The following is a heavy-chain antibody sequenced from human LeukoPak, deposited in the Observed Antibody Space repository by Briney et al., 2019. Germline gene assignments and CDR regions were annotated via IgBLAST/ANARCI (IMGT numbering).Heavy chain of an antibody. CDR3: ARHWVVTPNY. D-gene: IGHD4-23*01. V-gene: IGHV4-39*01. CDR2: IYYSGSA. Sequence: PSETLSLTCIVSGVSISNSSYYWGWIRQPPGKGLEWIGSIYYSGSAYYNPSLKSRVTISVDTSKNQFSLKLTSVTAADTAVYYCARHWVVTPNYWGQGTLVTVSS. J-gene: IGHJ4*02. CDR1: GVSISNSSYY.